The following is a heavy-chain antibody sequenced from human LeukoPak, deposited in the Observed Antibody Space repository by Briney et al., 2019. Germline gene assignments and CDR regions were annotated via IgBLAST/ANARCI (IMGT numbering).Heavy chain of an antibody. CDR1: GYTFTNYH. V-gene: IGHV1-46*01. J-gene: IGHJ5*02. CDR3: ARLVSSSWYNWFDP. CDR2: INPSGGST. Sequence: ASVKVSCKASGYTFTNYHMHWVRQAPGQGLEWMGIINPSGGSTNYAQKFQGRVTITADKSTSTAYMELSSLRSEDTAVYYCARLVSSSWYNWFDPWGQGTLVTVSS. D-gene: IGHD6-13*01.